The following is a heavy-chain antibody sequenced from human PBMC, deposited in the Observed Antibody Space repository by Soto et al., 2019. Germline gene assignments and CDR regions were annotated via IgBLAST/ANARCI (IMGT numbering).Heavy chain of an antibody. D-gene: IGHD1-26*01. V-gene: IGHV3-23*01. CDR1: GFTFSSYA. Sequence: EVQMLESGGGLVQPGGYLRLSCAASGFTFSSYAMRWVRQAPVKGLEWVSAISGSGDSTYYADSVKGRFTISRDNSKNTLYLQMNSLRAEYTAVYYCARRGSGSDYDYWGQGTLVTVSS. CDR2: ISGSGDST. CDR3: ARRGSGSDYDY. J-gene: IGHJ4*02.